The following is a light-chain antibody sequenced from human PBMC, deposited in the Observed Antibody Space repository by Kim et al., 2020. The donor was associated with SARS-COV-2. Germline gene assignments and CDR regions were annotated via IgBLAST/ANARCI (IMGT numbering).Light chain of an antibody. V-gene: IGKV3-15*01. CDR2: GTS. Sequence: VSIGERPTHSCRASQSVSSKVAWYQQKPGQHPRLLMYGTSIRATGIPARFSGSWSGTQYTLTISSVQSEDFAIYYCQQYNDWPSLTFGGGTKLEI. J-gene: IGKJ4*01. CDR1: QSVSSK. CDR3: QQYNDWPSLT.